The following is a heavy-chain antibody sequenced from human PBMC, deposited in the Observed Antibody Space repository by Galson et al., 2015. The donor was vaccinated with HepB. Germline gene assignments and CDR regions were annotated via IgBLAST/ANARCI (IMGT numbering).Heavy chain of an antibody. CDR1: GYTFTSYD. CDR3: ARPVVPAARNADYMDV. J-gene: IGHJ6*03. V-gene: IGHV1-8*01. Sequence: SVKVSCKASGYTFTSYDINWVRQATGQGLEWMGWMNPNSGNTGYAQKFQGRVTMTRDTSISTAYMELSRLRSDDTAVYYCARPVVPAARNADYMDVWGKGTTVTVSS. CDR2: MNPNSGNT. D-gene: IGHD2-2*01.